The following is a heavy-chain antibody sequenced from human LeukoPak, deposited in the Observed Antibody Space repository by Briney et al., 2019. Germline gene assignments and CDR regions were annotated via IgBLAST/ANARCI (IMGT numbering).Heavy chain of an antibody. V-gene: IGHV4-59*01. D-gene: IGHD5-24*01. CDR2: ISYSGST. CDR1: GGSISNYY. CDR3: TRDRRDGYNYVDI. Sequence: SETLSLTCTVSGGSISNYYWSWIRQPPGKGLEWIWYISYSGSTEYNPSLKSRVTISVDTSKNQFSLKLNSLTPADTAIYYCTRDRRDGYNYVDIWGQGTMVTVSS. J-gene: IGHJ4*02.